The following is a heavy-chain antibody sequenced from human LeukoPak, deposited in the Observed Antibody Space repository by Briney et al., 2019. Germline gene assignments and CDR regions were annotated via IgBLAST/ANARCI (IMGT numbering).Heavy chain of an antibody. CDR3: ARGGTLHASRSYDFWSGYALGPYFDY. D-gene: IGHD3-3*01. CDR2: INHSGST. V-gene: IGHV4-34*01. CDR1: GGSFSGYY. J-gene: IGHJ4*02. Sequence: PSETLSLTCAVYGGSFSGYYWSWIRQPPGKGLEWMGEINHSGSTNYNPSLKSRVTISVDTSKNQFSLELSSVTAADTAVYYCARGGTLHASRSYDFWSGYALGPYFDYWGQGTLVTVSS.